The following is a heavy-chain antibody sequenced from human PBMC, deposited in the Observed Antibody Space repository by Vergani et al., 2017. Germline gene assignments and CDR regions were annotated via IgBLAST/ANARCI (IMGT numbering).Heavy chain of an antibody. CDR2: IYPGDSDT. CDR3: ARGVVVVPVAPAEYFQH. V-gene: IGHV5-51*01. CDR1: GYSFTSYW. Sequence: EVQLEESGGGLIQPGGSLRLSCKGSGYSFTSYWIGWVRQMPGKGLEWMGIIYPGDSDTRYSPSFQGQVTISADKSISTAYLQWSSLKASDTAMYYCARGVVVVPVAPAEYFQHWGQGTLVTVSS. J-gene: IGHJ1*01. D-gene: IGHD2-2*01.